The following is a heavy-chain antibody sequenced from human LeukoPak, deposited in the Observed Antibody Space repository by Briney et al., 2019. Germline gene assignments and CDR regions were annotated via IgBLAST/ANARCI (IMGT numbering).Heavy chain of an antibody. Sequence: SQTLSLTCAVSGGSISSGGYSWSWIRQPPGKGLEWIGYIYHSGSTYYNPSLKSRVTISVDRSKNQFSLKLSSVTAADTAVYYCARAGYSSSEYFQHWGQGTLVTVSS. CDR1: GGSISSGGYS. V-gene: IGHV4-30-2*01. CDR2: IYHSGST. CDR3: ARAGYSSSEYFQH. D-gene: IGHD5-18*01. J-gene: IGHJ1*01.